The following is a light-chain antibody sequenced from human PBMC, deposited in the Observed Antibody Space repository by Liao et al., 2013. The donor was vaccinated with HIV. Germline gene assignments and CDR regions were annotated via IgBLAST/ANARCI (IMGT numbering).Light chain of an antibody. CDR3: QAWDSSTASYV. Sequence: SYELTQPPSVSVSPGQTASITCSGDDLGDKYACWYQQKPGQSPVLVISQDRKRPSGIPERFSGSNSGNTATLTISGTQAMDEADYYCQAWDSSTASYVFGTGTKVTVL. CDR2: QDR. CDR1: DLGDKY. J-gene: IGLJ1*01. V-gene: IGLV3-1*01.